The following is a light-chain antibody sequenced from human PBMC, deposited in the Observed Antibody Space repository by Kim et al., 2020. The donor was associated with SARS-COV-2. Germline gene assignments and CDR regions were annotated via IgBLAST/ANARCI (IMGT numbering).Light chain of an antibody. V-gene: IGKV3-20*01. J-gene: IGKJ1*01. CDR2: GAS. Sequence: EIVLTQSPGTLSLSPGERASLSCRASQSVTSNYLAWYQQRPGQAPRLLIYGASTRATGIPERFSGSGSGTEFTLTISGLEPEDFAVYFCQQYGRSWTFGQGTKVDIK. CDR3: QQYGRSWT. CDR1: QSVTSNY.